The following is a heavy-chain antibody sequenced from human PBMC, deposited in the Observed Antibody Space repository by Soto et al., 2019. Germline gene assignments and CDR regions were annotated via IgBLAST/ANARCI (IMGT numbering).Heavy chain of an antibody. CDR1: GFTFSSYA. D-gene: IGHD6-13*01. CDR3: AKDVEVAAAGDDAFDI. Sequence: PGGSLRLSCAASGFTFSSYAMSWVRQAPGKGLEWVSAISGSGGSTYYADSVKGRFTISRDNSKNTLYLQMNSLRAEDMAVYYCAKDVEVAAAGDDAFDIWGQGTMVTVSS. J-gene: IGHJ3*02. CDR2: ISGSGGST. V-gene: IGHV3-23*01.